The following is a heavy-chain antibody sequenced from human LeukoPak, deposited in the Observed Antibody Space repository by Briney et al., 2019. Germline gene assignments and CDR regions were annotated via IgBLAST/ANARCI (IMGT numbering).Heavy chain of an antibody. Sequence: PSETLSLTCTVSGGSISSYYWSWVRQPPGKGLEWIGFVYYTGSTNYSPSLKSRVTISVDTSKNQFSLKLSSVTAADTAVYYCARDSGIAVAGDLDYWGQGTLVTVSS. CDR2: VYYTGST. CDR1: GGSISSYY. CDR3: ARDSGIAVAGDLDY. V-gene: IGHV4-59*12. D-gene: IGHD6-19*01. J-gene: IGHJ4*02.